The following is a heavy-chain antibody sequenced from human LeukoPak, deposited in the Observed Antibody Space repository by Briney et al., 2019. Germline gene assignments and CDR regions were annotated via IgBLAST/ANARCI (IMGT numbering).Heavy chain of an antibody. CDR3: ARGFGDYGADAFDI. Sequence: SETLSLTCAVYGGSFSGYYWSWIRQPPGKGLEWIGEINHSGSTNYNPSLKSRVTISVDTSKNQFSLKLSSVTAADTAVYYCARGFGDYGADAFDIWGQGTMVTVSS. CDR1: GGSFSGYY. V-gene: IGHV4-34*01. D-gene: IGHD4-17*01. CDR2: INHSGST. J-gene: IGHJ3*02.